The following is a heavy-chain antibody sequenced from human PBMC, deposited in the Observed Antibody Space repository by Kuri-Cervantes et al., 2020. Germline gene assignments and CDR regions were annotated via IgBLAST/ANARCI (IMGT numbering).Heavy chain of an antibody. CDR1: GFTFSNHG. D-gene: IGHD2-21*02. V-gene: IGHV3-30*02. J-gene: IGHJ3*02. CDR2: IWYDGNDK. Sequence: GESLKISCAASGFTFSNHGMHWVRQAPGKGLEWVAVIWYDGNDKYYVDSVKGRFTISRDNSKNTLYLQMNSLRPEDTAVYYCTKDRSQRSDSFDMWGQGTMVTVSS. CDR3: TKDRSQRSDSFDM.